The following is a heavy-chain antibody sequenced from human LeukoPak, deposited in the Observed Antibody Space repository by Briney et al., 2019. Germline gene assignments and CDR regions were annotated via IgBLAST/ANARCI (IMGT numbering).Heavy chain of an antibody. CDR1: GYTFTSYD. Sequence: ASVKVSCKASGYTFTSYDINWVRQATGQGLEWMGWMNPNSGNTGYAQKFQGRVTMTRNTSISTAYMELSSLRSEDTAVYYCARDRRRFFWSGYPFDYWGQGTLVTVSS. J-gene: IGHJ4*02. CDR2: MNPNSGNT. V-gene: IGHV1-8*01. D-gene: IGHD3-3*01. CDR3: ARDRRRFFWSGYPFDY.